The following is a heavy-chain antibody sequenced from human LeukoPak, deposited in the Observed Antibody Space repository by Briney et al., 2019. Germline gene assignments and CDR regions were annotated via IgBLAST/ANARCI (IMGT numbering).Heavy chain of an antibody. Sequence: GGSLRLSCAAARFTFSSFGMHWVRQAPGKGLGGGAVISYDGRNKYYADSVKGRFTISRDNSKNTLYLQMNSLRAEDTAVYYCAKQGGGSGWYLSYWGQGTLVTVSS. CDR3: AKQGGGSGWYLSY. CDR1: RFTFSSFG. D-gene: IGHD6-19*01. J-gene: IGHJ4*02. V-gene: IGHV3-30*18. CDR2: ISYDGRNK.